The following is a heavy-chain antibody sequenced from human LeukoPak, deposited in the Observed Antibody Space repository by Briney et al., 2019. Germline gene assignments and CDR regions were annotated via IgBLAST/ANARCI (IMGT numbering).Heavy chain of an antibody. Sequence: PGGSLRLSCVTSKFQFSYYEMNWVRQAPGKGLEWVSYISSSSSTIYYADSVKGRFTISRDNAKNSLYLQMNSLRAEDTALYYCAKAHCSSTSCYFRLYCYFDYWGQGTLVTVSS. D-gene: IGHD2-2*01. CDR3: AKAHCSSTSCYFRLYCYFDY. J-gene: IGHJ4*02. V-gene: IGHV3-48*03. CDR1: KFQFSYYE. CDR2: ISSSSSTI.